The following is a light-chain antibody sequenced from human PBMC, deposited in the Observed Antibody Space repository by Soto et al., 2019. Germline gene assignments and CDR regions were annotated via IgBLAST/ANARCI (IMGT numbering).Light chain of an antibody. J-gene: IGKJ1*01. CDR3: QQYGSSRT. V-gene: IGKV3-20*01. CDR1: QSTRSER. CDR2: GAS. Sequence: EIVLTQSPDTLSLSPGARATLSCRASQSTRSERLAWYQQKPGQAPRLLIYGASSRATGIQDRFSGSGSGTDFTLTISRLEPEDFAVDYCQQYGSSRTFGQGTKVDIK.